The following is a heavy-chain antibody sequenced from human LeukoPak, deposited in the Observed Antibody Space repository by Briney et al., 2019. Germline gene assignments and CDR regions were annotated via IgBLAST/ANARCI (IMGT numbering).Heavy chain of an antibody. Sequence: PGGSLRLSCAASGFTFSSYGMHWVRQAPGKGLEWVAVISYDGSNKYYADSVKGRFTISRDNSKNTLYLQTNSLRAEDTAVYYCAKEIAAAGTFDYWGQGTLVTVSS. CDR2: ISYDGSNK. CDR3: AKEIAAAGTFDY. D-gene: IGHD6-13*01. J-gene: IGHJ4*02. V-gene: IGHV3-30*18. CDR1: GFTFSSYG.